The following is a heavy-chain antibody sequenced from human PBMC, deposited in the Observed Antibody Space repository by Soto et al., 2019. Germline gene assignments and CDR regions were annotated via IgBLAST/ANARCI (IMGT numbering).Heavy chain of an antibody. J-gene: IGHJ2*01. V-gene: IGHV4-59*08. CDR1: GGSISSYY. Sequence: QVQLQESGPGLVKPSETLSLTCTVSGGSISSYYWSWIRQPPGKGLEWIGYIYYSGSTNYNPSLKSRVTISVDTSKNQFSLKLSSVTAADTAVYYCARQLDYGDYNWYFDLWGRGTLVTVSS. D-gene: IGHD4-17*01. CDR2: IYYSGST. CDR3: ARQLDYGDYNWYFDL.